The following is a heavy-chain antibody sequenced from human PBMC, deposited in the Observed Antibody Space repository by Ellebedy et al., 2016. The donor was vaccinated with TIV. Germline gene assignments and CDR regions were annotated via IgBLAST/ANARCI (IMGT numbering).Heavy chain of an antibody. CDR3: ARSMVRVGHGGDDALDI. CDR2: IYNTGST. Sequence: GGSLRLXCAASGFSVSSSYMSWVRQAPGKGLEWVSVIYNTGSTYYADSVKGRFTISGDNSKNTLYLQMNRLRAEDTAEYYCARSMVRVGHGGDDALDIWGQGTMVTVS. CDR1: GFSVSSSY. J-gene: IGHJ3*02. D-gene: IGHD3-10*01. V-gene: IGHV3-53*01.